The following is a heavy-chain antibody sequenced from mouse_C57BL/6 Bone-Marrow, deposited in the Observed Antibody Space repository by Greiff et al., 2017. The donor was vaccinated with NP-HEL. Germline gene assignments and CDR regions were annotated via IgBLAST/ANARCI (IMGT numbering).Heavy chain of an antibody. CDR2: IWGDGST. CDR3: AKRRRSDYYHYYAMDD. V-gene: IGHV2-3*01. CDR1: GFSLTSYG. J-gene: IGHJ4*01. D-gene: IGHD1-1*01. Sequence: QVQLKESGPGLVAPSQSLSIPCTVSGFSLTSYGVSWVRQPPGKGLEWLGVIWGDGSTNYHSALISRLSISKDNSKSQGFLKLNSMKTEDTDTYYCAKRRRSDYYHYYAMDDWGQGTSVTVSS.